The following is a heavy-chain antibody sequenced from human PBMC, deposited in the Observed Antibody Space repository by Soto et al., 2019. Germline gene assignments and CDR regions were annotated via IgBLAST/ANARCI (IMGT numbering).Heavy chain of an antibody. J-gene: IGHJ6*02. CDR2: ICSGGST. CDR1: GFTVSSNY. CDR3: ARDRGGYYYYGMDV. V-gene: IGHV3-66*01. D-gene: IGHD3-10*01. Sequence: EVQLVESGGGLVQPGGSLRLSCAASGFTVSSNYMSWVRQAPGKGLEWVSVICSGGSTYYADSVKGRFTISRDNSKNTLYLQMNSLRAEDTAVYYCARDRGGYYYYGMDVWGQGTTVTVSS.